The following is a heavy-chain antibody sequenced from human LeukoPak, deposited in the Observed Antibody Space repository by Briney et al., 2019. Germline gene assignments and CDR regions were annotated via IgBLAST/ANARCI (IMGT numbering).Heavy chain of an antibody. CDR3: ARAHDILTGYQYHDAFDI. Sequence: ASVKVSCKASGYTFTSYDINWVRQATGQGLEWMGWINPNSGGTNYAQKFQGWVTMTRDTSISTAYMELSRLRSDDTAVYYCARAHDILTGYQYHDAFDIWGQGTMVTVSS. CDR1: GYTFTSYD. J-gene: IGHJ3*02. V-gene: IGHV1-2*04. CDR2: INPNSGGT. D-gene: IGHD3-9*01.